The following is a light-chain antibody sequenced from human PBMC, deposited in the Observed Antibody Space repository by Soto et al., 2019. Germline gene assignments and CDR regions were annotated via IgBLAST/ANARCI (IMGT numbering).Light chain of an antibody. CDR1: SSDVGGYNY. CDR3: SSHAGSNNYV. CDR2: EVS. V-gene: IGLV2-8*01. J-gene: IGLJ1*01. Sequence: QSALTQPASVSGSPGQSITISCTGSSSDVGGYNYVSWYQQHPGKAPKLMIYEVSKRPSGVPDRFSGSKSGNTASLTVSGLQAEDEADYYCSSHAGSNNYVFGTGTKLTVL.